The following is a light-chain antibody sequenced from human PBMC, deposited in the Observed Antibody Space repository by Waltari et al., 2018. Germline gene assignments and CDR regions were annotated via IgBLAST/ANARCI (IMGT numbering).Light chain of an antibody. V-gene: IGKV3-11*01. CDR3: QQRTNS. CDR1: QSINRY. CDR2: DAS. J-gene: IGKJ4*01. Sequence: EIVLTQSPATLSLSPGERATLSCRASQSINRYLAWYQQKPGQPPRLLIYDASKMATGIPARFSGSGSGTDFTLTISSLEPEDFAVYYCQQRTNSFGGGTKVEIK.